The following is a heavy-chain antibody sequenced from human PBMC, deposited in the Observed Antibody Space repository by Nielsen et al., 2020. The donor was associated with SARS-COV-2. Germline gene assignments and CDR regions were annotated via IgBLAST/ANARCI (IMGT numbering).Heavy chain of an antibody. CDR2: IKADGSKI. Sequence: GGSLRPSCAASGFTFSTFWMTWVRQAPGKGLEWVAAIKADGSKIFYVDSVKGRLTLSRDNAKNLVYLQMDSLRVEDTAVYYCAKNTRYDDIVLDYWGQGTLVTVSS. CDR1: GFTFSTFW. J-gene: IGHJ4*02. V-gene: IGHV3-7*01. CDR3: AKNTRYDDIVLDY. D-gene: IGHD2-15*01.